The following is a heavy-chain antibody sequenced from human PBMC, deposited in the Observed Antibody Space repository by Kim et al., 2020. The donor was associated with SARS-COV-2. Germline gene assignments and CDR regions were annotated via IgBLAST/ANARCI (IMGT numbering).Heavy chain of an antibody. D-gene: IGHD1-26*01. Sequence: ASVKVSCKASGYTFTSYYMHWVRQAPGQGLEWMGIINPSGGSTSYAQKFQGRVTMTRDTSTSTVYMELSSLRSEDTAVYYCARDWTPIVGAHSLRYWGQGTLVTVSS. J-gene: IGHJ4*02. CDR1: GYTFTSYY. CDR3: ARDWTPIVGAHSLRY. CDR2: INPSGGST. V-gene: IGHV1-46*03.